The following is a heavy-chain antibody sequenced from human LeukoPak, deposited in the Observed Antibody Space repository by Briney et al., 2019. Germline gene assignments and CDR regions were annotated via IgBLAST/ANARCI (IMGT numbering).Heavy chain of an antibody. V-gene: IGHV3-30*18. Sequence: SGGSLRLSCAASGFTFSSYGMHWVRQVPGKGLEWVAVISYDGSNKYYADSVKGRFTISRDNSKNTLYLQMNSPRAEDTAVYYCAKRRGIVVVPAAILTPSLDYWGQGTLVTVSS. J-gene: IGHJ4*02. D-gene: IGHD2-2*01. CDR3: AKRRGIVVVPAAILTPSLDY. CDR2: ISYDGSNK. CDR1: GFTFSSYG.